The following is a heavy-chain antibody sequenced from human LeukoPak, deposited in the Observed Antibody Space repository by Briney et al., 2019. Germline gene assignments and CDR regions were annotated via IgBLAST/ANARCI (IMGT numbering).Heavy chain of an antibody. CDR2: IYHSGST. J-gene: IGHJ5*02. CDR1: GYSISSGYY. D-gene: IGHD4-23*01. V-gene: IGHV4-38-2*02. Sequence: PSETLSLTCTVSGYSISSGYYWGWLRQPPGKGLEWIGSIYHSGSTYYNPSLKSRVTISVDTSKNQFSLKLSSVTAADTAVYYCARQHKYGGNALDPWGQGTLVTVSS. CDR3: ARQHKYGGNALDP.